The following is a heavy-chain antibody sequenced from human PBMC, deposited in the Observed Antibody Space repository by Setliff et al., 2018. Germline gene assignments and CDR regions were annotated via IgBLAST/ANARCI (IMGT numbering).Heavy chain of an antibody. J-gene: IGHJ4*02. CDR2: IDWDGDK. V-gene: IGHV2-70*11. CDR1: GFSLTTSRTC. CDR3: ARSRYELPHYYFDY. D-gene: IGHD1-7*01. Sequence: SGPTLVNPTQTLTLTCTFSGFSLTTSRTCVTWIRQPPGKALEWLARIDWDGDKYYNTSLRTRLTLSKDTSKNQVFLTMTNMDPVDTATYYCARSRYELPHYYFDYWGQGILVTVS.